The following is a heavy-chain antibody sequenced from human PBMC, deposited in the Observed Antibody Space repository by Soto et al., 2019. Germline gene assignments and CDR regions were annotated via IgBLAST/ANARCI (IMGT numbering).Heavy chain of an antibody. J-gene: IGHJ4*02. CDR1: GGSLTSNSYY. CDR3: ARRSTVTYDY. Sequence: SETLSLTCTVSGGSLTSNSYYWGWIRQPPGKGLEWIGSFYYSQSTYFNPSLKSRVTISIETSKNQYSLKLSAVTAADTAVYYCARRSTVTYDYWGQGILVTVSS. CDR2: FYYSQST. D-gene: IGHD4-17*01. V-gene: IGHV4-39*01.